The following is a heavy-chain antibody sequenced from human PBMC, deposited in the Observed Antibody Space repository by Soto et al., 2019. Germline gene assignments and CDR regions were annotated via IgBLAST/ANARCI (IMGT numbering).Heavy chain of an antibody. CDR1: GFTFSSYA. CDR2: ISYDGSNK. D-gene: IGHD5-18*01. V-gene: IGHV3-30-3*01. Sequence: GGSLRLSCAASGFTFSSYAMHWVRQAPGKGLEWVAVISYDGSNKYYADSVKGRFTISRDNSKNTLYLQMNSLRAEDTAVYYCASLTHVDTAMEGYWYFDLWGRGTLVTVSS. J-gene: IGHJ2*01. CDR3: ASLTHVDTAMEGYWYFDL.